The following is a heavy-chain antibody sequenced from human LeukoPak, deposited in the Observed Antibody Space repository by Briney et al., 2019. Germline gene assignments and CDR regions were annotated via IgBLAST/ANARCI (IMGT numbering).Heavy chain of an antibody. CDR2: INPNSGGT. D-gene: IGHD3-10*01. CDR3: ARGRVTMVRGVKYYYGMDV. V-gene: IGHV1-2*02. CDR1: GYTFTGYY. Sequence: ASVKVSCKASGYTFTGYYMHWVRQAPGQGLEWMGWINPNSGGTNYAQKFQGRVTMTRDTSISTAYMELSSLRSEDTAVYYCARGRVTMVRGVKYYYGMDVWGQGTTVTVSS. J-gene: IGHJ6*02.